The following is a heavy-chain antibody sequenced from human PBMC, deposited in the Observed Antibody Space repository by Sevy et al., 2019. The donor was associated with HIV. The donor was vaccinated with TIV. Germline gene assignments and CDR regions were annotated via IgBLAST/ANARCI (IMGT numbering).Heavy chain of an antibody. Sequence: GGYLRLSCAASGFTFSSYWMHWVRQAPGKGLVWVSRINSDGSSTSYADSVKGRFTISRDNAKNTLYLQMNSLRAEDTAVYYCANTWTANPMTDYWGQGTLVTVSS. CDR2: INSDGSST. J-gene: IGHJ4*01. D-gene: IGHD5-18*01. CDR3: ANTWTANPMTDY. CDR1: GFTFSSYW. V-gene: IGHV3-74*01.